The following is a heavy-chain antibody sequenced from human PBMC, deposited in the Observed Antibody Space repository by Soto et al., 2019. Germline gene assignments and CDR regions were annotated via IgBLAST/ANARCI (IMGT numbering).Heavy chain of an antibody. J-gene: IGHJ5*02. CDR3: ARGRDYWFDP. Sequence: EVQLLESGGGLVQPGGSLRLSCAASGFTFSSYAMSWVRQAPGKGLEWVSAISGSGGSTYYADSVKGRFTISRDNAKNTLYMQMNSLRAEDTAVYYCARGRDYWFDPWGQGTLVTVSS. CDR1: GFTFSSYA. CDR2: ISGSGGST. V-gene: IGHV3-23*01.